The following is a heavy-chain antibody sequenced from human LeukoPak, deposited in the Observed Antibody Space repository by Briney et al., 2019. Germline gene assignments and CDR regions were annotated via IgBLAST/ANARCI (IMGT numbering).Heavy chain of an antibody. CDR1: GFTVSSNY. Sequence: GGSLRLSCAASGFTVSSNYMSWVRQAPGKGLEWVSVVYSGGSIYYADSVKGRFTISRDNSNNTLYLQMNSLRAEDTAVYYCARGVTIYYFDYWGQGTLVTVSS. V-gene: IGHV3-66*02. CDR2: VYSGGSI. D-gene: IGHD4-11*01. J-gene: IGHJ4*02. CDR3: ARGVTIYYFDY.